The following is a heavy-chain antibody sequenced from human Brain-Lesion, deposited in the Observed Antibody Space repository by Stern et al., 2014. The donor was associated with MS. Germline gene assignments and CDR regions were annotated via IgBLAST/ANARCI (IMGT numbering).Heavy chain of an antibody. J-gene: IGHJ6*02. CDR3: ARSEGFWSGSHSYHYDLYV. D-gene: IGHD3-3*01. Sequence: VQLVESGGGVVQPGRSLRLPCAASGFTFSSYAMHWVRQAPGKGLEWVAFISYDGSDEYYAESVKGRFTISRDNSKNTLYLQMNSLRTEDTAVYYCARSEGFWSGSHSYHYDLYVWGQGTTVTVSS. V-gene: IGHV3-30-3*01. CDR2: ISYDGSDE. CDR1: GFTFSSYA.